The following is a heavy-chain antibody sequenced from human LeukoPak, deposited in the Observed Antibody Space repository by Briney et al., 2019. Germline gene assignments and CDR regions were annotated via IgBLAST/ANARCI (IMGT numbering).Heavy chain of an antibody. CDR1: GGTFISYA. CDR3: ARGLTLRYFDWLYY. CDR2: IIPIFGTA. Sequence: SVTVSFKASGGTFISYAISWVRQAPGQGLEWMGGIIPIFGTANYAQKFQGRVTITADKSTSTASMELSSLRSEDTAVYYCARGLTLRYFDWLYYWGQGTLVTVSS. V-gene: IGHV1-69*06. D-gene: IGHD3-9*01. J-gene: IGHJ4*02.